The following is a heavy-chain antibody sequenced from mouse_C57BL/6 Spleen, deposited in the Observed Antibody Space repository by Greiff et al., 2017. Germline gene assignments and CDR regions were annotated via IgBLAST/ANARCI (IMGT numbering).Heavy chain of an antibody. CDR3: ARLRCFAYGD. Sequence: QVQLKQSGAELVKPGASVKLSCKATGYTFTGYWIEWVKQRPGHGLEWIGEILPGGGSTNYNEKFKGKATFTAYTSANTAYMQLSSLTTEDSAFYFCARLRCFAYGDWGPGTSVTVST. D-gene: IGHD1-2*01. J-gene: IGHJ4*01. CDR1: GYTFTGYW. V-gene: IGHV1-9*01. CDR2: ILPGGGST.